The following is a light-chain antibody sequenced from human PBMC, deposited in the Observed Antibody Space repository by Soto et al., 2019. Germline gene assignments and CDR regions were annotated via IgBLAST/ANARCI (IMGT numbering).Light chain of an antibody. V-gene: IGLV2-14*03. CDR3: NSYTSSSTYV. CDR1: GNDVGRYNY. CDR2: DVT. Sequence: SVLTQPASVSGSPGQSITISCIGTGNDVGRYNYVYWYQHHPGKAPKLMIYDVTYRPSGVSDRFSGSKSGNTASLTISGLQAEDEADYYCNSYTSSSTYVFGTGTKLTVL. J-gene: IGLJ1*01.